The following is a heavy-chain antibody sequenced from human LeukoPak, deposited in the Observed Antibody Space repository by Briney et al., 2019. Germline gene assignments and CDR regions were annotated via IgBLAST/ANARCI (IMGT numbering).Heavy chain of an antibody. V-gene: IGHV3-30*02. CDR1: GFALRSYT. D-gene: IGHD2-2*01. Sequence: PGGSLRLSCAASGFALRSYTVTWVRQAPGKGLEWVAFIRYDGSNKYYADSVKGRFTISRDNSKNTLYLQMNSLRAEDTAVYYCAKDSGCSTSCPPSITNWFDPWGQGTLVTVSS. J-gene: IGHJ5*02. CDR2: IRYDGSNK. CDR3: AKDSGCSTSCPPSITNWFDP.